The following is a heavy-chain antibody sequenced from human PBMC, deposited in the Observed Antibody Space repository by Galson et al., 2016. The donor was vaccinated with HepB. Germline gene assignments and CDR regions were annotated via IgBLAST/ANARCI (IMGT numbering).Heavy chain of an antibody. CDR3: ARDVLWGTGFDY. CDR2: IHHSGSS. D-gene: IGHD3-16*01. CDR1: GSSISGSNW. Sequence: SETLSLTCTVSGSSISGSNWWSWVRQSPGKGLEWIGEIHHSGSSNYNPSLRSRVTILEDRSKNQFSLKLSSVTAADTAVYYCARDVLWGTGFDYWGQGTLVTVSS. V-gene: IGHV4-4*02. J-gene: IGHJ4*02.